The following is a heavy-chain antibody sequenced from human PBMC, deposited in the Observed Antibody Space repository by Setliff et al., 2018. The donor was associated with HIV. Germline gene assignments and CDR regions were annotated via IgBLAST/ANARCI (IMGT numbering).Heavy chain of an antibody. V-gene: IGHV4-39*01. CDR1: GGSITSSGYH. J-gene: IGHJ3*02. Sequence: SETLSLTCSVSGGSITSSGYHWGWIRQPPGKGLEWIGNIYYSGDTFYNASLRSRLTLSVDTSKNQFSLKLNSVTASDTAMYYCTRHRGPPWDAFDIWGQGTRVTVS. CDR3: TRHRGPPWDAFDI. CDR2: IYYSGDT.